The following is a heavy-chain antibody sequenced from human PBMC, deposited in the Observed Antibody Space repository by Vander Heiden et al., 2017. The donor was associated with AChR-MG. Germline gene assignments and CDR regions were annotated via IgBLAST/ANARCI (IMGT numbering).Heavy chain of an antibody. CDR1: GGTFSSYA. J-gene: IGHJ6*02. Sequence: QVQLVQSGAEVKKPGSSVKVSCKASGGTFSSYAISWVRQAPGQGLEWMGGIIPIFGTANYAQKFQGRVTITADESTSTAYMELSSLRSEDTAVYYCARDKRTRYCSSTSCYWGTFYYYYGMDVWCQGTTVTVSS. D-gene: IGHD2-2*01. CDR2: IIPIFGTA. CDR3: ARDKRTRYCSSTSCYWGTFYYYYGMDV. V-gene: IGHV1-69*01.